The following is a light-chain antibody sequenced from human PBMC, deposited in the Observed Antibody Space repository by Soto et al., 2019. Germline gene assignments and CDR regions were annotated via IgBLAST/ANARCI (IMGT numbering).Light chain of an antibody. J-gene: IGKJ5*01. CDR1: QSVSSN. Sequence: EILMTQSPATLSVSPGERATLSFRSSQSVSSNLAWFQQKPGQAPRLLIYGASTRDTGIPARFSGSGSGTEFTLTISSLQSEDFAVYYCQQYNNWPPITFGQGTRLEIK. V-gene: IGKV3-15*01. CDR2: GAS. CDR3: QQYNNWPPIT.